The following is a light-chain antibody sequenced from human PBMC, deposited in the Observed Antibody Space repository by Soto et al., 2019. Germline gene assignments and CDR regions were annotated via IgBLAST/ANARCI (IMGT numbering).Light chain of an antibody. Sequence: EIVMTQSPATLSVSPGERATLSCRASQSISYNLAWYQQKPGQAPRLLMYGASTRATGIPAWFSGSGSGTEFTLTISSLQSEDFAVYYCHQYNNWPPYTFGQGTKLEIK. J-gene: IGKJ2*01. CDR3: HQYNNWPPYT. CDR2: GAS. V-gene: IGKV3-15*01. CDR1: QSISYN.